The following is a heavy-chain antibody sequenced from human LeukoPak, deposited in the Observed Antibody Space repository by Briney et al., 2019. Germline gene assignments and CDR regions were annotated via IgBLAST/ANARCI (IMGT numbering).Heavy chain of an antibody. CDR3: ARLGAARPDFDY. CDR1: GFTFSSYA. CDR2: IKQDGSEK. J-gene: IGHJ4*02. D-gene: IGHD6-6*01. Sequence: GGSLRLSCAASGFTFSSYAMCWVRQAPGKGLEWVANIKQDGSEKYYVDSVKGRFTISRDNAKNSLYLQMNSLRAEDTAVYYCARLGAARPDFDYWGQGTLVTVSS. V-gene: IGHV3-7*01.